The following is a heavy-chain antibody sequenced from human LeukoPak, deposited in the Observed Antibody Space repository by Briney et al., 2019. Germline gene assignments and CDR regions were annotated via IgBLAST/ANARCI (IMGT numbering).Heavy chain of an antibody. CDR3: ARDVVATIPYYYYGMDV. CDR2: INAGNGNT. J-gene: IGHJ6*02. D-gene: IGHD5-12*01. Sequence: ASVKVSCKASGYTFTSYAMHWVRQAPGQRLEWMGWINAGNGNTKYSQKFQGRVTITRDTSASTAYMELSSLRSEDTAVYYCARDVVATIPYYYYGMDVWGQGTTVTVSS. V-gene: IGHV1-3*01. CDR1: GYTFTSYA.